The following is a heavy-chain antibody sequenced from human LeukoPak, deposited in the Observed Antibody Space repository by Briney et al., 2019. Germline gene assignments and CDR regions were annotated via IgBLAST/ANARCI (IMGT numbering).Heavy chain of an antibody. V-gene: IGHV4-30-2*01. CDR3: ARDHGYDSSGGYFDY. J-gene: IGHJ4*02. CDR1: GGSISSGAYY. D-gene: IGHD3-22*01. CDR2: IYHSGST. Sequence: SETLSLTCTVSGGSISSGAYYWSWIRQPPGKGLEWIGYIYHSGSTYYNPSLKSRVTISVDRSKNQFSLKLSSVTAADTAVYYCARDHGYDSSGGYFDYWGQGTLVTVSS.